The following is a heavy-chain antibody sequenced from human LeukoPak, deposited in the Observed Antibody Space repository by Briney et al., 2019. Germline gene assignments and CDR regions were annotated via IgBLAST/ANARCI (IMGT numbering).Heavy chain of an antibody. D-gene: IGHD3-3*01. V-gene: IGHV3-21*01. Sequence: PGGSLRLSCAASGLTFSSYSMNWVRQAPGKGLERVSSISSSSSYIYYADSVKGRFTISRDNAKNSLYLQMNSLRTEDTAVYYCAREFVLRFFEGYMDVWGKGTTVTVSS. CDR3: AREFVLRFFEGYMDV. CDR2: ISSSSSYI. CDR1: GLTFSSYS. J-gene: IGHJ6*03.